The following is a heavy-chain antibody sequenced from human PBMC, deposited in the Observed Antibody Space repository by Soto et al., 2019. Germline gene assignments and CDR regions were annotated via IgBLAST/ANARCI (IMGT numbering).Heavy chain of an antibody. CDR3: AKDGTGGPPYYFDY. CDR2: ISYDGSVK. V-gene: IGHV3-30*18. J-gene: IGHJ4*02. D-gene: IGHD2-8*02. CDR1: GFIFTTYG. Sequence: GGSLRLSCVASGFIFTTYGMHWVRQAPGKGLEWVTIISYDGSVKYYADSVKGRLTISRDNSKNTLYLQMNSLRAEDTAVYYCAKDGTGGPPYYFDYWGQGTLVTVSS.